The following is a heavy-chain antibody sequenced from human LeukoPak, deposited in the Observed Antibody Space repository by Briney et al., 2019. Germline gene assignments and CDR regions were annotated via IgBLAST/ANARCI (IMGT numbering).Heavy chain of an antibody. J-gene: IGHJ4*02. CDR1: GFTFSNDA. D-gene: IGHD1-1*01. CDR2: VGRGGGDT. CDR3: VKHSGGVYGNSDY. Sequence: GGSLRLSCVASGFTFSNDAASWFRQAPGKGLEWVSTVGRGGGDTYYADSVRGRFTISKDSSKNTLQMNSLSADDTAMYYCVKHSGGVYGNSDYWGQGILVTVSS. V-gene: IGHV3-23*01.